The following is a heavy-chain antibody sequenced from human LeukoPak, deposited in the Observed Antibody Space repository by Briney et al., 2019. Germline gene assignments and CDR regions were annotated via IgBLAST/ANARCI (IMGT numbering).Heavy chain of an antibody. D-gene: IGHD1/OR15-1a*01. CDR2: IYYSGST. Sequence: SETLSLTCTVSGGSVSSGSYYWSWILQPPGKGLEWIGYIYYSGSTNYNPSLKSRVTISVDTSKNQFSLKLSSVTAADTAVYYCARDRGTWGTFDYWGQETLVTVSS. V-gene: IGHV4-61*01. J-gene: IGHJ4*02. CDR1: GGSVSSGSYY. CDR3: ARDRGTWGTFDY.